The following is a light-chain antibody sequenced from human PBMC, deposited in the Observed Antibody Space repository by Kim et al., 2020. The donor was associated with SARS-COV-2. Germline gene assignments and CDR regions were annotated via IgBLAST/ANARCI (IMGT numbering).Light chain of an antibody. J-gene: IGLJ1*01. Sequence: QSALTQPASVSGSPGQSITISCTGTSSDVAGYNYVSWYQQHPGKAPKLMIYDVTNRPSGLSNRFSGSKSGNTASLTISGLQAEDEADYYCMSYRRGSTYVFGSGTKVTVL. CDR2: DVT. CDR3: MSYRRGSTYV. CDR1: SSDVAGYNY. V-gene: IGLV2-14*03.